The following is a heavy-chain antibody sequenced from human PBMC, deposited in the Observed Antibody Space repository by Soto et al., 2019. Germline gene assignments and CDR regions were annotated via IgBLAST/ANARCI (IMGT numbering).Heavy chain of an antibody. V-gene: IGHV3-48*01. Sequence: EVQLVESGGGLVQPGESLRLSCAASGFTFSSYNMNWVRQAPGKGLEWISYISTTSSTIYYADPVKGRFTISRENGKNSLFLQMNSLGAEDTAVYYCAREGSGIAVEYWGQGTLVSVSS. CDR2: ISTTSSTI. CDR1: GFTFSSYN. J-gene: IGHJ4*02. D-gene: IGHD2-21*01. CDR3: AREGSGIAVEY.